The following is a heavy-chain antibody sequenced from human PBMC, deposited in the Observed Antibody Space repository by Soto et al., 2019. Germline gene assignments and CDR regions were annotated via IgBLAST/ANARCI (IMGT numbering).Heavy chain of an antibody. Sequence: TFNRYWMSWVRQAPGKGLEWIGSIYYSGSTYYNPSLKSRVTISVDTSKNQFSLKLSSVTAADTAVYYCARRWDDFSSFDYWGQGTLVTVSS. CDR1: TFNRYW. J-gene: IGHJ4*02. V-gene: IGHV4-39*01. CDR2: IYYSGST. CDR3: ARRWDDFSSFDY. D-gene: IGHD3-3*01.